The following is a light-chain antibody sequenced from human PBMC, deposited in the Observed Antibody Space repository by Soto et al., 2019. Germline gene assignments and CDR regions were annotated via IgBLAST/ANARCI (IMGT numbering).Light chain of an antibody. CDR2: DN. J-gene: IGLJ2*01. CDR3: AAWDASLNGVV. CDR1: SSNIGSNP. Sequence: QAVVTQPPSASGTPGLRVTFSCSGSSSNIGSNPVSWYQLLPGTAPKLLIYDNERLSGVPDRFSGSKSGTSASLAISGLQSEDEADYYCAAWDASLNGVVFGGGTKLTVL. V-gene: IGLV1-44*01.